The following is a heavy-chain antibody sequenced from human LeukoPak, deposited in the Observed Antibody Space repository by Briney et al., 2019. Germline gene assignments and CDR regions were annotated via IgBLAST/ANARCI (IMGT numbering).Heavy chain of an antibody. CDR2: IYYSGST. CDR3: ARFGVSSSSRYFDY. V-gene: IGHV4-31*03. J-gene: IGHJ4*02. Sequence: ASETLSLTCTVSGGSISSGGYYWSWIRQHPGKGLEWIGYIYYSGSTYYNPSLKSRVTISVDTSKNQFSLKLSSVTAADTAVYYCARFGVSSSSRYFDYWGQGTLVTVSS. D-gene: IGHD6-6*01. CDR1: GGSISSGGYY.